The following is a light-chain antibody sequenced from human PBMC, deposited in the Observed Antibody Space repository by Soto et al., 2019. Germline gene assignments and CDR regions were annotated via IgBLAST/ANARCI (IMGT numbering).Light chain of an antibody. V-gene: IGKV1-39*01. Sequence: DIQMTQSPSSLSASVGDRLTITCRASQAVGSYLNWFQQKAGKPPELLIYASSKLECGVPSRFRGTGSGTDCTLTFSSLQPEDFATCYCQQAYRSPWTFGQGTKVEV. J-gene: IGKJ1*01. CDR3: QQAYRSPWT. CDR2: ASS. CDR1: QAVGSY.